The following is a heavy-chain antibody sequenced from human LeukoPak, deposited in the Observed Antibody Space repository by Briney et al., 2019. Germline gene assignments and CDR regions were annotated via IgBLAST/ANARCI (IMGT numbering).Heavy chain of an antibody. CDR1: GFTFSSYG. Sequence: GGSLRLSCAASGFTFSSYGMHWVRQAPGKGLEWVAVISYDGSNKYYADSVKGRFTISRDNSKNTLYLQMNSLRAEDTAVYYCARIGAGSSRDYWGQGTLVTVSS. CDR2: ISYDGSNK. CDR3: ARIGAGSSRDY. V-gene: IGHV3-30*03. J-gene: IGHJ4*02. D-gene: IGHD6-13*01.